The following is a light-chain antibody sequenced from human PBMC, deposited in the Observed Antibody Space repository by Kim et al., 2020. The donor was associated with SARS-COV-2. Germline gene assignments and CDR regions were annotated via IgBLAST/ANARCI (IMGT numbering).Light chain of an antibody. V-gene: IGLV4-69*01. Sequence: QLVLTQSPSASASLGASVKLTCTLSSGHSTYAIAWHQQRPEKGPRFLVRLDSDGTHSRGDGIPDRFSGYSSGSEHYLTISSLQSEDEADYYCQAWGTAIRVFGGGTKLTVL. J-gene: IGLJ2*01. CDR3: QAWGTAIRV. CDR1: SGHSTYA. CDR2: LDSDGTH.